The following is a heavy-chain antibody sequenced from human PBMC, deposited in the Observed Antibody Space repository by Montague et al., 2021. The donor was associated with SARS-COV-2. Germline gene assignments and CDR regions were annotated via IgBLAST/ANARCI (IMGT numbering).Heavy chain of an antibody. CDR3: ARENVSFYGMDV. J-gene: IGHJ6*02. CDR2: IHYSGYT. CDR1: GGALNSGPYY. Sequence: SETLSLTCAVSGGALNSGPYYWGWIRQPPGMGLEWLASIHYSGYTYNHPSLRSRVTISVDLAKNQFSLKVSSVTAADTAVYYCARENVSFYGMDVWGQGTTVTVSS. V-gene: IGHV4-39*02.